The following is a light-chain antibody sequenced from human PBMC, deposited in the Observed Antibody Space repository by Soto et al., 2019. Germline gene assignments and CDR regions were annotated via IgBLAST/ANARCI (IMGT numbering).Light chain of an antibody. CDR3: QHGYSTPLT. CDR1: QSISTY. CDR2: GAS. Sequence: DIQMTQSPSALSASVGDRVTITCRASQSISTYLEWFQQKPGKAPKLLIYGASTLQSGVPSRFSGSGSGTDFTLTISSLQPEDFATYFCQHGYSTPLTFGGGTKVDIK. V-gene: IGKV1-39*01. J-gene: IGKJ4*01.